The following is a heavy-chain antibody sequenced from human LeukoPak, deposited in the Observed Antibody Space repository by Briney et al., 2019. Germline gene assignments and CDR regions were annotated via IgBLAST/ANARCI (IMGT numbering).Heavy chain of an antibody. V-gene: IGHV3-7*01. Sequence: GGSLRLSCAASGFTFSSYWMSWVRQAPGKGLEWVVNIKQDGSEKYYVDSVKGRFTISGDKAKNSLYLQMNSLRVEDTAVYYCARDYKYAFDNWGQGTLVTVSS. CDR1: GFTFSSYW. D-gene: IGHD5-24*01. CDR3: ARDYKYAFDN. CDR2: IKQDGSEK. J-gene: IGHJ4*02.